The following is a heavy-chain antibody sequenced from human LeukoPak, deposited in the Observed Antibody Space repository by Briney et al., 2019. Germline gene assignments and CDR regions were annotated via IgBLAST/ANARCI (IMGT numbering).Heavy chain of an antibody. CDR1: GGSISSGGYS. D-gene: IGHD6-13*01. J-gene: IGHJ4*02. CDR3: ARTGWYSSSWYYFDC. V-gene: IGHV4-30-2*01. Sequence: SQTLSLTCAVSGGSISSGGYSWSWIRQPPGKGLEWIGYIYHSGSTYYNPSLKSRVTISVDRSKNQFSLKLSSVTAADTAVYYCARTGWYSSSWYYFDCWGQGTLVTVSS. CDR2: IYHSGST.